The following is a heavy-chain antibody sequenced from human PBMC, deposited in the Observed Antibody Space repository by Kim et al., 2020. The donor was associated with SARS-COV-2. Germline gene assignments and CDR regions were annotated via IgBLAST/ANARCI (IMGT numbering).Heavy chain of an antibody. CDR1: GGSINSYY. CDR3: ARDLLAYYYDSSGSSGDAFDI. V-gene: IGHV4-59*01. J-gene: IGHJ3*02. D-gene: IGHD3-22*01. CDR2: IYYNGNT. Sequence: SETLSLTCTVSGGSINSYYWSWIRQPPGKGLEWIGYIYYNGNTNYNPSLKSRVTMSVDTSKNQFSLKLSSVTAVDTAVYYCARDLLAYYYDSSGSSGDAFDIWGQGTMVTVSS.